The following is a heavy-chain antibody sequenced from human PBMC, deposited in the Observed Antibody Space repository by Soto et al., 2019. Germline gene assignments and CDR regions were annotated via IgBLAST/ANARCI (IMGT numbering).Heavy chain of an antibody. CDR1: GFTFSSYA. Sequence: EVQLLESGGGLVQPGGSLRLSCAASGFTFSSYAMSWVRQAPVKGLEWVSAISGSGGSTYYADSVKGRFTISSDNSKNTLYLQMNSLRAEDTAVYYCAKGVQWELSSFDYWGQGTLVTVSS. D-gene: IGHD1-26*01. CDR2: ISGSGGST. V-gene: IGHV3-23*01. J-gene: IGHJ4*02. CDR3: AKGVQWELSSFDY.